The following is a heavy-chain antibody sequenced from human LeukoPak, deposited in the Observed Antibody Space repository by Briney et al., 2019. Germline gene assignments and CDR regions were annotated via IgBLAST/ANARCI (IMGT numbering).Heavy chain of an antibody. D-gene: IGHD3-10*01. J-gene: IGHJ4*02. CDR3: AKAPSGKDDY. CDR1: GFIFSSYW. CDR2: IRYDGSNK. V-gene: IGHV3-30*02. Sequence: GGSLRLSCAASGFIFSSYWMSWVRQAPGKGLEWVAFIRYDGSNKYYADSVKGRFTISRDNSKNTLYLQMNSLRAEDTAVYYCAKAPSGKDDYWGQGTLVTVSS.